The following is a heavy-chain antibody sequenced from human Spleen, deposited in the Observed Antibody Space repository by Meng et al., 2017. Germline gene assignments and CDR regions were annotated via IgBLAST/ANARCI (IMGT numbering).Heavy chain of an antibody. J-gene: IGHJ3*02. Sequence: SLKISCAASGFTFSSYAMHWVRQAPGKGLEWVAVISYDGSNKYYADSVKGRFTISRDNSKNTLYLQMNSLRAEDTAVYYCARGDSSGWYFQNAFDIWGQGTMVTVSS. CDR2: ISYDGSNK. V-gene: IGHV3-30*04. D-gene: IGHD6-19*01. CDR1: GFTFSSYA. CDR3: ARGDSSGWYFQNAFDI.